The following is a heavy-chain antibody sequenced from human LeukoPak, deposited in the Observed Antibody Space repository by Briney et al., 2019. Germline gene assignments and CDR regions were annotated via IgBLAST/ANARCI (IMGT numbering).Heavy chain of an antibody. Sequence: GGSLRLSCAASGFTFRSYWMTWVRQAPGKGLEWVANIKQDGSEKHYVDSVKGRFTISRDNTKNSLYLQLNSLRAEDTAVYYCARGLAKFDYWGQGTLVTVSS. CDR2: IKQDGSEK. CDR3: ARGLAKFDY. V-gene: IGHV3-7*01. CDR1: GFTFRSYW. J-gene: IGHJ4*02. D-gene: IGHD3-3*02.